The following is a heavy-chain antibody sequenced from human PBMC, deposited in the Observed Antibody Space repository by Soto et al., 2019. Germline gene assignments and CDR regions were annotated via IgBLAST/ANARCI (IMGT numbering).Heavy chain of an antibody. CDR3: ARVKGSGYHNWFDP. Sequence: ASVKVSCKSSGYTFTSYGISWVRQAPGQGLEWMGWISAYNGNTNYAQKLQGRVTMTTDTSTSTAYMELRSLRSDDTAVYYCARVKGSGYHNWFDPWGQGTLVTSPQ. CDR1: GYTFTSYG. D-gene: IGHD3-22*01. J-gene: IGHJ5*02. CDR2: ISAYNGNT. V-gene: IGHV1-18*01.